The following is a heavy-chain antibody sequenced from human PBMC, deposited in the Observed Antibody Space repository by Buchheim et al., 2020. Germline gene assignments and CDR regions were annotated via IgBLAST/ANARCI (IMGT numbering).Heavy chain of an antibody. Sequence: QVQLVQSGAEVKKPGASVKVSCKASGYTFTDYFIHWVRQAPGQGLEWMGRIDPNSVDTNYAQKFRGRVTMPRDTSITTAYMELSRLQSDDTAVYYCARVGRTCSGNTCYSDLAFWGQGTL. D-gene: IGHD2-15*01. J-gene: IGHJ4*02. V-gene: IGHV1-2*06. CDR3: ARVGRTCSGNTCYSDLAF. CDR1: GYTFTDYF. CDR2: IDPNSVDT.